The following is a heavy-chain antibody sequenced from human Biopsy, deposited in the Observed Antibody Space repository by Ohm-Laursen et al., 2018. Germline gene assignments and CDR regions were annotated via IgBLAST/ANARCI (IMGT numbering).Heavy chain of an antibody. CDR2: IFNSANT. J-gene: IGHJ5*02. Sequence: TLSLTWTVSGGSISSGGSYWSWIRQRPGKGLEWIGYIFNSANTYYNPSLKNLITISGDTSKNQFSLKLNSVTAADTAVYYCARDDYFDSNGYFWFDPWGQGTLVTVSS. D-gene: IGHD3-22*01. V-gene: IGHV4-31*01. CDR1: GGSISSGGSY. CDR3: ARDDYFDSNGYFWFDP.